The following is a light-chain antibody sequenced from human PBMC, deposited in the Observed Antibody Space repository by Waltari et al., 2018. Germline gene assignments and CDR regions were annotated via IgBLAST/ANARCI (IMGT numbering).Light chain of an antibody. Sequence: ALTQPPSASGSPGQSVTISCIGTSSDVGGYNYVSWYQQHPGKAPKLMIYEVSKRPSGGPDRFSCSKSGNTASLAVSGLQPEDEADYYCSSYAGSIFVVFGGGTKLTVL. CDR1: SSDVGGYNY. CDR3: SSYAGSIFVV. V-gene: IGLV2-8*01. CDR2: EVS. J-gene: IGLJ2*01.